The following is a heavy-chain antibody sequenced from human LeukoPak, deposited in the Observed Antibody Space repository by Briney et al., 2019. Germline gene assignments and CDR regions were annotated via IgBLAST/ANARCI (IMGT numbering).Heavy chain of an antibody. D-gene: IGHD3-10*01. CDR3: AREMDYYGSGS. CDR1: GGSISSGGYY. V-gene: IGHV4-30-2*01. Sequence: TSETLSLTCTVSGGSISSGGYYWSWIRQPPGKGLEWIGYIYHSGSTYYNPSLKSRVTISVDRSKNQFSLKLSSVTAADTAVYYCAREMDYYGSGSWGQGTLVTVSS. CDR2: IYHSGST. J-gene: IGHJ4*02.